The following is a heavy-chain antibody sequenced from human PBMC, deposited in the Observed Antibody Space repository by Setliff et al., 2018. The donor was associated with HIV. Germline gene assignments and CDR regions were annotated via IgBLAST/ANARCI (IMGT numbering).Heavy chain of an antibody. CDR2: IYYSGTT. CDR3: ARTMLRGVLALDS. CDR1: GGSISTGGFY. D-gene: IGHD3-10*01. V-gene: IGHV4-31*03. Sequence: SETLSLTCTVSGGSISTGGFYWTWIRHHPGKGLEWLGYIYYSGTTYYNPSLKSRLSFSLDTSKMQFSLKLGSVTAADTAVYYCARTMLRGVLALDSWGQGTLVTVSS. J-gene: IGHJ4*02.